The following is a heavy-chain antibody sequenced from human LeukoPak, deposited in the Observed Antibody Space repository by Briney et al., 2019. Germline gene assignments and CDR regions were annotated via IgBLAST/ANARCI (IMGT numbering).Heavy chain of an antibody. J-gene: IGHJ4*02. D-gene: IGHD4-17*01. V-gene: IGHV4-34*01. CDR2: INHSGST. Sequence: PSETLSLTCAVYGGSFSGYYWTWIRQPPGKGLEWIGEINHSGSTNYNPSLKSRVTISVDTSKNQFSLKLSSVTAADTAVYYCARGLMTTGRSNFDYWGQGTLVTVSS. CDR3: ARGLMTTGRSNFDY. CDR1: GGSFSGYY.